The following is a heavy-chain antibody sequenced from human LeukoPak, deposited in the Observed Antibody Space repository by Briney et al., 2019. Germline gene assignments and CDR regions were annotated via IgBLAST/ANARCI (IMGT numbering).Heavy chain of an antibody. CDR3: ATPTLNLLGAFDI. V-gene: IGHV1-18*01. D-gene: IGHD3-16*01. CDR1: GYTFTSYG. Sequence: AAVKVSCRASGYTFTSYGISWVRQAPGQGLEWMGWISAYNGNTNYAQKLQGRVTMTTDTSTSTAYMELRSLRSDDTAVYYCATPTLNLLGAFDIWGQGTMVTVSS. J-gene: IGHJ3*02. CDR2: ISAYNGNT.